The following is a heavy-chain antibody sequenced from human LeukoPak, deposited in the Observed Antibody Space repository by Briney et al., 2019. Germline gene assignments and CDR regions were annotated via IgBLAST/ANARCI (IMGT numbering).Heavy chain of an antibody. J-gene: IGHJ3*02. D-gene: IGHD2-2*01. V-gene: IGHV3-33*08. CDR3: ARGTQDIVVVPLFDI. CDR2: IWYDGSNK. CDR1: GFTFSSYG. Sequence: GGSLRLSCVASGFTFSSYGMHWVRQAPGKGLEWVAVIWYDGSNKYYADSVKGRFTISRDNSKNTLYLQMNSLRAEDTAVYYCARGTQDIVVVPLFDIWAKGQWSPSLQ.